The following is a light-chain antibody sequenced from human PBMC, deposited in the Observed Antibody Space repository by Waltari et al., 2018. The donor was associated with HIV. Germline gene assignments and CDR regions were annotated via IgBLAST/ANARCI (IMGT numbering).Light chain of an antibody. CDR3: QQNGNSLT. CDR2: GAS. J-gene: IGKJ3*01. Sequence: EIVLTQSPGTLSLSPGERATLSCRSSQSLSSNYLAWYQQKPGQAPRLLIFGASSGSGTDFTLTIRRLEPEDFAVYYCQQNGNSLTFGPGTKVNIK. V-gene: IGKV3-20*01. CDR1: QSLSSNY.